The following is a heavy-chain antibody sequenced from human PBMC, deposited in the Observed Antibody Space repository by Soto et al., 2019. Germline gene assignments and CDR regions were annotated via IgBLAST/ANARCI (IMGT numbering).Heavy chain of an antibody. V-gene: IGHV1-69*02. J-gene: IGHJ4*02. CDR3: ATRGRMGRRP. CDR2: IIPILGIA. Sequence: QVQLVQSGAEVKKPGSSVKVSCKASGGTFSSYTISWVRQAPGQGLEWMGRIIPILGIANYAQKFQGRVTITADKSTSTDYMGVSSLRSEDTAVYYCATRGRMGRRPWGQGTLITVSS. D-gene: IGHD1-26*01. CDR1: GGTFSSYT.